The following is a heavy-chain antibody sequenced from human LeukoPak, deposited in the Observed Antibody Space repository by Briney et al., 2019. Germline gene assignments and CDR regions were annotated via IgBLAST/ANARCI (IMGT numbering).Heavy chain of an antibody. D-gene: IGHD6-6*01. CDR3: TRHWGASSSPSIDY. Sequence: GGSLRLSCAASGFTFSGSAMHWVRQASGKGLEWVGRIRSKANSYATAYAASVKGRFTISRDDSKNTAYLQMNSLKAEDTAVYYCTRHWGASSSPSIDYWGQGTLVTVSS. J-gene: IGHJ4*02. CDR2: IRSKANSYAT. V-gene: IGHV3-73*01. CDR1: GFTFSGSA.